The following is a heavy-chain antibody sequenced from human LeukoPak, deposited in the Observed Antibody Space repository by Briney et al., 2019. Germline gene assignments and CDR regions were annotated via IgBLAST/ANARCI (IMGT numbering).Heavy chain of an antibody. Sequence: SETLSLNCTVSGGSISSGDYYWSWIRQPPGKGLEWIGYIYYSGSTYYNPSLKSRVTISVDTSKNQFSLKLSSVTAADTAVYYCARVAPDKPFFDYWGQGTLVTVSS. CDR1: GGSISSGDYY. CDR2: IYYSGST. V-gene: IGHV4-30-4*01. CDR3: ARVAPDKPFFDY. J-gene: IGHJ4*02. D-gene: IGHD2-15*01.